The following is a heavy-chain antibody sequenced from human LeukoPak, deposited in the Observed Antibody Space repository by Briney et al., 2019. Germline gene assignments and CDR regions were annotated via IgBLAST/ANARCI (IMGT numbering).Heavy chain of an antibody. Sequence: PGGSLRLSCAASGFTFSSYGMHWVRQAPGKGLEWVAVIWYDGSNKYYADSVKGRFTISRDNSKNTLYLQMNSLRAEDTAVYYCARDGDMTTVTPGDFYYYYYGMDVWGQGTTVTVSS. V-gene: IGHV3-33*01. D-gene: IGHD4-17*01. J-gene: IGHJ6*02. CDR1: GFTFSSYG. CDR2: IWYDGSNK. CDR3: ARDGDMTTVTPGDFYYYYYGMDV.